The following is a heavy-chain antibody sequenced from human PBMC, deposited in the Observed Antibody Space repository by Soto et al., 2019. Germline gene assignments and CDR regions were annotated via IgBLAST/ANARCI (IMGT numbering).Heavy chain of an antibody. CDR1: GFTFDDYA. CDR3: AKGYSSGWYKAVDY. D-gene: IGHD6-19*01. J-gene: IGHJ4*02. CDR2: ISWNSGSI. V-gene: IGHV3-9*01. Sequence: LRLSCAASGFTFDDYAMHWVRQAPGKGLEWVSGISWNSGSIGYADSVKGRFTISRDNAKNSLYLQMNSLRAEDTALYYCAKGYSSGWYKAVDYWGQGTLVTVSS.